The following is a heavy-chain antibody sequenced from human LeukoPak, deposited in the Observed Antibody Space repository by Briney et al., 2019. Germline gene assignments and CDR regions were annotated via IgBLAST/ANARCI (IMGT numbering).Heavy chain of an antibody. D-gene: IGHD5-12*01. V-gene: IGHV4-34*01. CDR2: INHRGST. CDR1: GGSFSGYY. J-gene: IGHJ5*02. Sequence: PSETLSLTCAVYGGSFSGYYWSWIRQPPGKGLEWIGEINHRGSTNYNPSLKSRVTISVDTSKKQFSLKLGSVTAADTAVYYCATYAVATTFSRWFDPWGQGTLVTVSS. CDR3: ATYAVATTFSRWFDP.